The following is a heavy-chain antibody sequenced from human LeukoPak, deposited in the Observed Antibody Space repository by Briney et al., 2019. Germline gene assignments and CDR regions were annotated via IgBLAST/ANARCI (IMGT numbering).Heavy chain of an antibody. CDR1: GFTFSSSA. J-gene: IGHJ6*02. CDR2: IYHSGST. V-gene: IGHV4-4*02. D-gene: IGHD6-19*01. Sequence: GSLRLSCAASGFTFSSSAMSWVRQPPGKGLEWIGEIYHSGSTNYNPSLKSRVTISVDKSKNQFSLKLSSVTAADTAVYYCARAESSGWPDRYYYGMDVWGQGTTVTVSS. CDR3: ARAESSGWPDRYYYGMDV.